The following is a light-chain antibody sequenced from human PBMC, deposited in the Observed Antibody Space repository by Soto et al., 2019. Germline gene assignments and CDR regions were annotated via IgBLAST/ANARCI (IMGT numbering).Light chain of an antibody. CDR3: QSYDSSLSGLYVV. CDR1: SSNIGAGYD. Sequence: QSVLTQPPSVSGAPGQRVTISCTGSSSNIGAGYDVHWYQQIPGTAPKLLIYGNSNRPSGVPDRFSGSKSGTSASLAITGLQAEDEADYYCQSYDSSLSGLYVVFGGGTKLTVL. CDR2: GNS. V-gene: IGLV1-40*01. J-gene: IGLJ2*01.